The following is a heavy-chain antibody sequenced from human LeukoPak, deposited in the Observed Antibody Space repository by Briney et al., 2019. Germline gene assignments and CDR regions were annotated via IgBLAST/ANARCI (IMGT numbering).Heavy chain of an antibody. D-gene: IGHD2-2*01. CDR3: ARDLVVPAAMNAFDI. V-gene: IGHV1-18*01. J-gene: IGHJ3*02. CDR2: ISAYNGNT. Sequence: ASVKLSCKASGYTFTSYGISWVRQAPGQGLEWMGWISAYNGNTNYAQKLQGRVTMTTDTSTSTAYMELRSLRSDDTAVYYCARDLVVPAAMNAFDIWGQGTMVTVSS. CDR1: GYTFTSYG.